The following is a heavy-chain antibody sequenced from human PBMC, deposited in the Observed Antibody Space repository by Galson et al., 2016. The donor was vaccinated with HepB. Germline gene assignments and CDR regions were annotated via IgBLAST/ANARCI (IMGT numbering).Heavy chain of an antibody. J-gene: IGHJ4*02. V-gene: IGHV3-7*01. Sequence: SLRLSCAASGFTFNTYSMNWVRQAPGKGLEWVANINQDGSQKYYVDSVKGRSTISRDNAKNSLYLQMNSLRVEDTAVYYCVPHRALDYWGQGTLVTVSS. CDR3: VPHRALDY. CDR1: GFTFNTYS. CDR2: INQDGSQK.